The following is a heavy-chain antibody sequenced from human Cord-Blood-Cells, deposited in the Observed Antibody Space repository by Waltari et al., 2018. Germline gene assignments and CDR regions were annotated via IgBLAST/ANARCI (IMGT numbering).Heavy chain of an antibody. J-gene: IGHJ3*02. CDR3: ARDKGYSSSSGAFDI. CDR1: GGTFSSYA. V-gene: IGHV1-69*14. CDR2: TIPIFGTA. D-gene: IGHD6-6*01. Sequence: QVQLVQSGAEVKKPGSSVKVSCKASGGTFSSYAISWVRQAPGQGLEWMGGTIPIFGTANYAQKVKGRGTITPEKSTSTAYMELSSLRSEDTAVYYCARDKGYSSSSGAFDIWGQGTMVTVSS.